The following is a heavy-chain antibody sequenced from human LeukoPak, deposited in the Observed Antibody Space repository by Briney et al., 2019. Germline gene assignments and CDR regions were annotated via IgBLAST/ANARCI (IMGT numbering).Heavy chain of an antibody. Sequence: GASVKVSCKSSGYTFTSYDINWVRQATGQGLELMGGIIPIFGTANYSQKFQGRVTITTDESTSTAYMELSSLRSEDTAVYYCARVIAARPSGSYYYDSSGYYYEGPLDYWGQGTLVTVSS. CDR2: IIPIFGTA. CDR3: ARVIAARPSGSYYYDSSGYYYEGPLDY. J-gene: IGHJ4*02. V-gene: IGHV1-69*05. D-gene: IGHD3-22*01. CDR1: GYTFTSYD.